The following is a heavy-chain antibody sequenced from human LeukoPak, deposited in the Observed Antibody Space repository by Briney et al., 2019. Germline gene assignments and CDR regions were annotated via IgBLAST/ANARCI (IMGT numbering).Heavy chain of an antibody. Sequence: PSETLSLTCTVSGGSISSGDYYWSWIRQPPGKGLGWIGYIYYSGSTYYNPSLKSRVTISVDTSKNQFSLKLSSVTAADTAVYYCAREVRDGYNYGYYYGMDVWGQGTTVTVSS. J-gene: IGHJ6*02. V-gene: IGHV4-30-4*01. CDR3: AREVRDGYNYGYYYGMDV. CDR2: IYYSGST. D-gene: IGHD5-24*01. CDR1: GGSISSGDYY.